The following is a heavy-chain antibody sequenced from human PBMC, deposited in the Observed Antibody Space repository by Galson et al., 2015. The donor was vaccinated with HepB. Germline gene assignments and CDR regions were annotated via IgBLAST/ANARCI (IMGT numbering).Heavy chain of an antibody. V-gene: IGHV3-30*04. D-gene: IGHD3-22*01. CDR1: GFTFSSYA. CDR2: ISYDGRSQ. CDR3: ARDSRGRDTPHYYESWFDP. Sequence: SLRLSCAASGFTFSSYAVHWVRQAPGKGLEWVAVISYDGRSQTYADSVKGRFTISRDNSKNTLFLQMNSLRAEDTAVYYCARDSRGRDTPHYYESWFDPWGQGTLVTVSS. J-gene: IGHJ5*02.